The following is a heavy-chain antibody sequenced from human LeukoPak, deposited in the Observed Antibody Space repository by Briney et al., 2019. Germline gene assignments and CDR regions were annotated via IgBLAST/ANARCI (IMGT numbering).Heavy chain of an antibody. Sequence: GGSLRLSCEASGFTFSTYAMSWVRQPPGKGLQWVSGISGSDSGTYYTDSVKGRFTISRDNSKNTEYLEIDNLRAEDTAVYYCAKCMSGTGVCLNFDSWGQGILDTVSS. CDR2: ISGSDSGT. CDR1: GFTFSTYA. J-gene: IGHJ4*02. D-gene: IGHD2-8*02. V-gene: IGHV3-23*01. CDR3: AKCMSGTGVCLNFDS.